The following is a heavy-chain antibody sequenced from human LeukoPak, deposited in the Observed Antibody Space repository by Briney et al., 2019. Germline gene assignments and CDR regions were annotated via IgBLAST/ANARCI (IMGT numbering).Heavy chain of an antibody. Sequence: GGSLRLSCAASGFTFSDYPMSWVRQAPGKGLEWVANIKQDGSEKYYVDSVKGRFTISRDNAKNSLYLQMNSLRAEDTAVYYCARGGWVYDYWGQGTLVTVSS. V-gene: IGHV3-7*03. CDR1: GFTFSDYP. CDR3: ARGGWVYDY. CDR2: IKQDGSEK. J-gene: IGHJ4*02. D-gene: IGHD6-13*01.